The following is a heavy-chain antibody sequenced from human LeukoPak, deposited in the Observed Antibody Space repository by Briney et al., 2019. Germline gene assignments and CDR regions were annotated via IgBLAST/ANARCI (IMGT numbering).Heavy chain of an antibody. J-gene: IGHJ3*02. CDR1: GFTFDDYA. Sequence: QPGGSLRLSCAASGFTFDDYAMHWVRQAPGKGLEWVSGISWNSGSIGYADSVKGRFTISRDNAKNSLYLQMNSLRAEDTALYYCAKDMDSGGDAFDIWGQGTMVTVSS. D-gene: IGHD3/OR15-3a*01. CDR3: AKDMDSGGDAFDI. CDR2: ISWNSGSI. V-gene: IGHV3-9*01.